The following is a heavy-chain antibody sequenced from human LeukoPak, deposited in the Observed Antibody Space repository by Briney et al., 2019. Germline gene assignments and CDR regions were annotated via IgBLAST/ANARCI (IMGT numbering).Heavy chain of an antibody. CDR1: GFTFSSYS. CDR3: VREAGLAFDI. CDR2: ISSSSSYV. Sequence: GGSLRLSCAASGFTFSSYSMNWVRQAPGKGLEWVSSISSSSSYVYYADSVKGRFTLSRDNAKNSLHLQMNSLRAEDTSIYYCVREAGLAFDIWGQGTMVTVSS. J-gene: IGHJ3*02. V-gene: IGHV3-21*06. D-gene: IGHD3-10*01.